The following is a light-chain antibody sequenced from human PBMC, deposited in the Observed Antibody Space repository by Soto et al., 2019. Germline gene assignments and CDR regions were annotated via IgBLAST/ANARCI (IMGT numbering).Light chain of an antibody. CDR1: QGISSY. V-gene: IGKV1-8*01. Sequence: AIRMTQSPSSLSASTGDRVTITCRASQGISSYLDWYQQKPGKAPKLLIYAASNLQTGVPSRFSGSGSGTDFTLTISCLQSEDIATYYCQQYYSYPHTFGRGTKLEIK. CDR2: AAS. CDR3: QQYYSYPHT. J-gene: IGKJ2*01.